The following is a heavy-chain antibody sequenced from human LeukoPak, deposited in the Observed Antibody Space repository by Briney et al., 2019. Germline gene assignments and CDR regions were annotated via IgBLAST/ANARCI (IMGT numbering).Heavy chain of an antibody. J-gene: IGHJ4*02. CDR2: IYYSGST. V-gene: IGHV4-39*07. CDR3: ARVYSGYEVLFVFDY. Sequence: SETLSLTCTVSGGSISSSSYYWGWIRQPPGKGLEWIGSIYYSGSTYYNPSLKSRVTISVDTSKNQFSLKLSSVTAADTAVYYCARVYSGYEVLFVFDYWGQGTLVTVSS. D-gene: IGHD5-12*01. CDR1: GGSISSSSYY.